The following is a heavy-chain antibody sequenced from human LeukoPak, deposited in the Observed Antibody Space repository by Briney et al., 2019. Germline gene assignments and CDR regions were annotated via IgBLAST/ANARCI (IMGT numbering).Heavy chain of an antibody. Sequence: GRSLRLSCAASGFTFSNYFMHWVRKATGKGLEWVADIASDGSHTLYVESVKGRFTISRDNSKNTLYLQMNSLRAEDTAVYFCARERQDTVIHSGAFDIWGQGTMVTVSS. J-gene: IGHJ3*02. V-gene: IGHV3-30*04. D-gene: IGHD2-21*02. CDR3: ARERQDTVIHSGAFDI. CDR2: IASDGSHT. CDR1: GFTFSNYF.